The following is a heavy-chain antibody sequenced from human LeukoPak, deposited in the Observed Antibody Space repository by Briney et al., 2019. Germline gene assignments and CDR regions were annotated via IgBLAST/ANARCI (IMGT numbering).Heavy chain of an antibody. D-gene: IGHD3-16*01. CDR3: ATSIERSTWGSHALDF. CDR2: LSYDGSLK. CDR1: GFTFSDSG. J-gene: IGHJ4*02. Sequence: GGSLRLSCTGSGFTFSDSGMHWVRQAPGKGLEWMAILSYDGSLKYYADSVKGRFTTSRDNSKNTLYLQMNSLRVEDTAVYYCATSIERSTWGSHALDFWGQGTLVTVSS. V-gene: IGHV3-30*04.